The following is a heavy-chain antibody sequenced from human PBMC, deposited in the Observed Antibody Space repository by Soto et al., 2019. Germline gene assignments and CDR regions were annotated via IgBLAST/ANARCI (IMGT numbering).Heavy chain of an antibody. Sequence: EVQLVESGGGLVQPGGSLRLSCAASGFTFSSYWMSWVRQAPGKGLEWVANIKQDGSEKYYVDSVKGRFTISRDNAKNSLYLQMNRLRAEDTAVYYCARDREEQHEGATHDYWGKGTLVTVSS. V-gene: IGHV3-7*03. D-gene: IGHD6-13*01. CDR1: GFTFSSYW. J-gene: IGHJ4*02. CDR2: IKQDGSEK. CDR3: ARDREEQHEGATHDY.